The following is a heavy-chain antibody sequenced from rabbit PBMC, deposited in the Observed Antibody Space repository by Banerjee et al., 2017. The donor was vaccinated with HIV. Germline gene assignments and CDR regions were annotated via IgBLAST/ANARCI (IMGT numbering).Heavy chain of an antibody. Sequence: QSLEESGGDLVKPGASLTLTCTASGFTISSIYYMCWVRQAPGKGLELIACISTSSGSTWYASWAKGRFTISKTSSTTVTLQMTSLTAADTATYFCVRETETYAGYAGYGYYFDLWGQGTLVTVS. CDR2: ISTSSGST. D-gene: IGHD7-1*01. J-gene: IGHJ4*01. V-gene: IGHV1S40*01. CDR1: GFTISSIYY. CDR3: VRETETYAGYAGYGYYFDL.